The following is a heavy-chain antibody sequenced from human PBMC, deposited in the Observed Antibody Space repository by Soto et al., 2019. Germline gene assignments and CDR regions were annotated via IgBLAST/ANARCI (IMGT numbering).Heavy chain of an antibody. J-gene: IGHJ4*02. CDR3: AKALYGGFTY. CDR2: ISGSGDST. Sequence: EVRLLESGGGFVQPGGSLRLSCAASGFTFSVYAMSWVRQAPGKGLEGVSGISGSGDSTHYADSVKGRFTVSRANSKRMLYLQTNSLRAEDTAIYYCAKALYGGFTYWGQGTLVTVSS. CDR1: GFTFSVYA. D-gene: IGHD3-10*01. V-gene: IGHV3-23*01.